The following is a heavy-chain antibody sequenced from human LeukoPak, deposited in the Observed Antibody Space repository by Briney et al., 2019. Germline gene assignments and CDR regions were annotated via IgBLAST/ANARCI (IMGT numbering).Heavy chain of an antibody. CDR1: GFTFSSYS. D-gene: IGHD6-13*01. Sequence: GGSLRLSCAASGFTFSSYSMNWVRQAPGKGLEWVSYISSSGSTIYYADSVKGRFTISRDNAKNSLYLQMNSLRAEDTAVYYCARRIAAGRLSWGQGTLVTVSS. V-gene: IGHV3-48*04. CDR3: ARRIAAGRLS. CDR2: ISSSGSTI. J-gene: IGHJ5*02.